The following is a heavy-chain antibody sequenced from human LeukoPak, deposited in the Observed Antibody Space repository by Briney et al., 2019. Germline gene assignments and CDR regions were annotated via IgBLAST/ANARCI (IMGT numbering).Heavy chain of an antibody. CDR2: ISSDGSIS. J-gene: IGHJ4*02. V-gene: IGHV3-74*01. CDR1: GFTFSTYW. CDR3: ARADYGGNSDFHY. Sequence: GGSLRLSCAAAGFTFSTYWMHWVRHAPGKGRVWVSRISSDGSISINGDSVEGRFTVARDNAKNTLYLQMNSLRVDDTAVYYCARADYGGNSDFHYWGQGTLVTVSS. D-gene: IGHD4-23*01.